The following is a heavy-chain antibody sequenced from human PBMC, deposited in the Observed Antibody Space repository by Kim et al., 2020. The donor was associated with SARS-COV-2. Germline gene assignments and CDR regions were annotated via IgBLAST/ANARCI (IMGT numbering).Heavy chain of an antibody. V-gene: IGHV4-31*03. Sequence: SETLSLTCTVSGGSISSGGYYWIWIRQHPGKGLEWIGYIYYSGSTYYNPSLKSRVTISVDTSKNQFSLKLSSVTAADTAVYYCARTITFGGVIVPTNWFDHWGQGTLVTDSS. D-gene: IGHD3-16*02. CDR2: IYYSGST. J-gene: IGHJ5*02. CDR3: ARTITFGGVIVPTNWFDH. CDR1: GGSISSGGYY.